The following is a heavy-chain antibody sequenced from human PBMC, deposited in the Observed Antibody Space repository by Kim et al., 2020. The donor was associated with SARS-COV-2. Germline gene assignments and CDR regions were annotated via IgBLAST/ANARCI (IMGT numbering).Heavy chain of an antibody. D-gene: IGHD1-20*01. J-gene: IGHJ6*02. V-gene: IGHV3-11*03. CDR1: GFTFSDYY. CDR3: ASHKWKRGNFFSLNYYYYNGMDV. CDR2: ISSSSSYT. Sequence: GGSLRLSCAASGFTFSDYYMSWIRQAPGKGLEWVSYISSSSSYTNYADSVKGRFTISRDNAKNSLYLQMNSLRGEDTAVYYCASHKWKRGNFFSLNYYYYNGMDVWGQGTTVTVSS.